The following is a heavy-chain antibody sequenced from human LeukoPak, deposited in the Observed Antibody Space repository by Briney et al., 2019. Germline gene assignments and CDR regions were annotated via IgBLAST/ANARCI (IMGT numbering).Heavy chain of an antibody. CDR3: ARDYQGLHY. V-gene: IGHV3-74*01. CDR1: GLALSSDR. CDR2: IETDGKSA. Sequence: GGSLRLSCAVSGLALSSDRMDWVPQAPGKGLVWVSAIETDGKSATYAESVKGRLTISRDNAKNTLYLQMHSLSAEDTAVYFCARDYQGLHYWGQGTLVPVSS. J-gene: IGHJ4*02. D-gene: IGHD3-16*02.